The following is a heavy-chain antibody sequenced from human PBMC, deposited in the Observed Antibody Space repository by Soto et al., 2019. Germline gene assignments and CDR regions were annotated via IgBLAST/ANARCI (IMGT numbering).Heavy chain of an antibody. D-gene: IGHD6-13*01. J-gene: IGHJ5*02. Sequence: SETLSLTCNVSGGSISSSRSYWAWFRQPPGKELEWIANIFYAGNTYYNPSLKSRVTVSVDTSKNQFSLKLDSVTAADTAVYYCARQAAAPGIDLWFDGWGQRNLVTVSS. CDR1: GGSISSSRSY. CDR3: ARQAAAPGIDLWFDG. CDR2: IFYAGNT. V-gene: IGHV4-39*01.